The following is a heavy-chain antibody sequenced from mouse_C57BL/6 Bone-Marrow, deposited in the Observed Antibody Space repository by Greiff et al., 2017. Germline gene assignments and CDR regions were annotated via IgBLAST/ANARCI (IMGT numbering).Heavy chain of an antibody. D-gene: IGHD1-1*01. J-gene: IGHJ2*01. Sequence: DVMLVESGGDLVKPGGSLKLSCAASGFTFSSYGMSWVRQTPDKRLEWVATISSGGSYTYYPDSVKGRFTISRDNAKNTLYLQMSSLKSEDTAMYYCARLYSSNFDYWGQGTTLTVSS. CDR1: GFTFSSYG. CDR2: ISSGGSYT. CDR3: ARLYSSNFDY. V-gene: IGHV5-6*02.